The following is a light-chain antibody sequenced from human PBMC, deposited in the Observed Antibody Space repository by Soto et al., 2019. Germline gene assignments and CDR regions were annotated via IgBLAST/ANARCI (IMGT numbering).Light chain of an antibody. CDR1: QSVSSY. CDR3: QQRSNWLIT. CDR2: DAS. Sequence: DIVLTQSPATLSLSPGERATLSCRASQSVSSYLAWYQQKPGQAPRLLIYDASNRATGIPARFSGSGSGTDFTLTISSLEPEDFAVYYCQQRSNWLITFGQGTRLANK. V-gene: IGKV3-11*01. J-gene: IGKJ5*01.